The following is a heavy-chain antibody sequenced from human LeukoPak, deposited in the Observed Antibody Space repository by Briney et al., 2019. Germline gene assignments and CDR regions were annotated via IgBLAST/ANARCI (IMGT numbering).Heavy chain of an antibody. Sequence: SETLSLTCAVYGGSFSGYYWSWIRQPPGKGLEWIGEINHSGSTNYNPSLKSRVTISVDTSKNQFSLKLSSVTAADTAVYYCARELIAPRNWFDPWGQGTLVTVSS. V-gene: IGHV4-34*01. J-gene: IGHJ5*02. D-gene: IGHD2/OR15-2a*01. CDR3: ARELIAPRNWFDP. CDR1: GGSFSGYY. CDR2: INHSGST.